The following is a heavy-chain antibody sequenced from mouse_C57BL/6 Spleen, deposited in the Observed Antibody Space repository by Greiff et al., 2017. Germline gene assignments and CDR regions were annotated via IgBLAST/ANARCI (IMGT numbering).Heavy chain of an antibody. Sequence: EVMLVESGGGLVKPGGSLKLSCAASGFTFSDYGMHWVRQAPEKGLEWVAYISSGSSTIYYADTVKGRFTISRDNAKNTLFLQMISLRSEDTAMYYCARPVITTVVAYYYAMDYWGQGTSVTVSS. CDR2: ISSGSSTI. J-gene: IGHJ4*01. CDR1: GFTFSDYG. V-gene: IGHV5-17*01. CDR3: ARPVITTVVAYYYAMDY. D-gene: IGHD1-1*01.